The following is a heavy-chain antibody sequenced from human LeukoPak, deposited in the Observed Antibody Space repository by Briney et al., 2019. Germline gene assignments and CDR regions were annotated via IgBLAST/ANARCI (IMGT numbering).Heavy chain of an antibody. CDR2: ISSSSSTI. CDR3: AREDTAMADAFDI. Sequence: PGGSLRLSCAASGFTFSSYSMNWVRQAPGKGLEWVSYISSSSSTIYYADSVKGRFTISRDNSKNTLYLQMNSLRAEDTAVYYCAREDTAMADAFDIWGQGTMVTVSS. D-gene: IGHD5-18*01. CDR1: GFTFSSYS. V-gene: IGHV3-48*01. J-gene: IGHJ3*02.